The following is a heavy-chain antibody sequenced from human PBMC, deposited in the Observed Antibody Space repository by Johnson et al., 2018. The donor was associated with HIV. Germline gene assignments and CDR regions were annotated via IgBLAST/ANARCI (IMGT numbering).Heavy chain of an antibody. V-gene: IGHV3-9*03. CDR1: GFTFDDYA. CDR3: VRVGKFCGGDCYSGVDGFDI. Sequence: VQLVESVGGLIQPGGSLRLSCAASGFTFDDYAMHWVRQAPGKGLEWVSGISWNSGSIGYADSVKGRFTISRDNANTSLYLQMNSLRAEDMALYFCVRVGKFCGGDCYSGVDGFDIWGQGTMVTVSA. CDR2: ISWNSGSI. D-gene: IGHD2-21*02. J-gene: IGHJ3*02.